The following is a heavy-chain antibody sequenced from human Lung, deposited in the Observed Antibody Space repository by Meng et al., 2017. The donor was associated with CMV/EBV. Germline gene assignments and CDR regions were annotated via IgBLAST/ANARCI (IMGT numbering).Heavy chain of an antibody. V-gene: IGHV3-15*04. Sequence: GGSXRLXCAASGFTFSSAWMSWVRQVPGKGLEWVCRIESYSDGGTTEYAAPVKGRFTISRDDSKKRLFLHMNSLKTEDTAVYYCTTDMAETITNVGGVKTYVDHWXPGNLV. J-gene: IGHJ1*01. CDR1: GFTFSSAW. D-gene: IGHD3-3*01. CDR2: IESYSDGGTT. CDR3: TTDMAETITNVGGVKTYVDH.